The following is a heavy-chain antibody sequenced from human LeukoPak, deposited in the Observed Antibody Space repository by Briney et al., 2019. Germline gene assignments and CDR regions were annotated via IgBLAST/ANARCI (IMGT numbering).Heavy chain of an antibody. J-gene: IGHJ6*02. CDR2: INSDGSST. CDR1: GFTFSTYW. V-gene: IGHV3-74*01. Sequence: PGGSLTLSCAASGFTFSTYWMHWVRQAPGKGPVWVSRINSDGSSTIYADSVKGRFTISRDNAKSTLYLQMNSLRAEDTAVYYCARSYGMDVWGQGTTVTVSS. CDR3: ARSYGMDV.